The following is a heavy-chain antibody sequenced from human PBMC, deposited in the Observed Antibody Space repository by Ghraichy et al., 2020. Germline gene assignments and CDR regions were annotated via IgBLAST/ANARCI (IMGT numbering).Heavy chain of an antibody. CDR3: ARHRRRDEAIDY. Sequence: TLSLTCTVSGGSISSSSYYWGWIRQPPGKGLEWIGSIYYSGSTYYNPSLKSRVTISVDTSKNQFSLKLSSVTAADTAVYYCARHRRRDEAIDYWGQGTLVTVSS. CDR2: IYYSGST. V-gene: IGHV4-39*01. D-gene: IGHD5-24*01. J-gene: IGHJ4*02. CDR1: GGSISSSSYY.